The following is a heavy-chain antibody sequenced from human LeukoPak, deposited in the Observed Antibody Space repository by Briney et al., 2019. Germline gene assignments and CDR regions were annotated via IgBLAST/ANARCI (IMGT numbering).Heavy chain of an antibody. J-gene: IGHJ6*03. CDR1: GGTFSSYA. CDR3: ARAPRAAMVYYYYMDV. D-gene: IGHD5-18*01. V-gene: IGHV1-69*04. CDR2: IIPILGIA. Sequence: GSSVEVSCKASGGTFSSYAISWVRQAPGQGLEWMGRIIPILGIASYAQKFQGRVTITADKSTSTAYMELSSLRSEDTAVYYCARAPRAAMVYYYYMDVWGKGTTVTVSS.